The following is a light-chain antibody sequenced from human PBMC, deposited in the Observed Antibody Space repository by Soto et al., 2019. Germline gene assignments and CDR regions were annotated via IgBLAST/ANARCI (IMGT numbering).Light chain of an antibody. V-gene: IGLV2-14*01. CDR3: SSYTSSRTLV. Sequence: QSALTQPASVSGSPGQSITISCTGTSSDVGGYNFVSWYQQHPGKAPKLMIYDVNSRPSGVSNRFSGSKSGNTASLTISGLQAEDEAGYYCSSYTSSRTLVFGGGTQLTVL. CDR1: SSDVGGYNF. CDR2: DVN. J-gene: IGLJ2*01.